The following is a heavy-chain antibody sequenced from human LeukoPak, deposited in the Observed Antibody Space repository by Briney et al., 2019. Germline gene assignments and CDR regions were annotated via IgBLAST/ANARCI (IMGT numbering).Heavy chain of an antibody. Sequence: PGGSLRLSCAASGFTFSSYSMNWVRQAPGKGLEWVSSISISSSYIYYADSVKGRFTISRDNAKNSLYLQMNSLRAEDTAVYYCARDNWNDDGGYYYYYYMDVWGKGTTVTVSS. CDR3: ARDNWNDDGGYYYYYYMDV. V-gene: IGHV3-21*01. CDR1: GFTFSSYS. J-gene: IGHJ6*03. D-gene: IGHD1-20*01. CDR2: ISISSSYI.